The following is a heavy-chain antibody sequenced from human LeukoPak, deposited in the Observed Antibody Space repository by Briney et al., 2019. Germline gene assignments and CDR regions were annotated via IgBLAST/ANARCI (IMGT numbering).Heavy chain of an antibody. D-gene: IGHD3-9*01. CDR3: ASADFDWLLDY. Sequence: GRSLRLSCTASGFSFDTYAIGWFRQAPGKGLEWVSSISSSSSYIYYADSVKGRFTISRDNAKNSLYLQMNSLRAEDTAVYYCASADFDWLLDYWGQGTLVTVSS. CDR2: ISSSSSYI. CDR1: GFSFDTYA. V-gene: IGHV3-21*01. J-gene: IGHJ4*02.